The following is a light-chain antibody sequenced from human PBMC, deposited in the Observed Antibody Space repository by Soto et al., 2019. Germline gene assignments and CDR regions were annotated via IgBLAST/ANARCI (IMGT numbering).Light chain of an antibody. Sequence: EIVMTQSPATLSVSPGERATLSCRASQSVSSNLAWYQQKPGQAPRLLIYGASIRATGIPARFSGSGSGTEFTLTISSLQSEDFAVYYCQQYNSWPPWTFGQGTKVDIK. CDR1: QSVSSN. V-gene: IGKV3D-15*01. CDR3: QQYNSWPPWT. J-gene: IGKJ1*01. CDR2: GAS.